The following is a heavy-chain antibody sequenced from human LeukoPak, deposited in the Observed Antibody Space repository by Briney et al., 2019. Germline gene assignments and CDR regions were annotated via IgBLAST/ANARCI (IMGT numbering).Heavy chain of an antibody. CDR3: AKDGEAGITMIVVVIPYFDY. V-gene: IGHV3-30*18. D-gene: IGHD3-22*01. J-gene: IGHJ4*02. CDR1: GFTFSSYS. CDR2: ISYDGSNK. Sequence: GGSLRLSCAASGFTFSSYSMHWVRQAPGKGLEWVAVISYDGSNKYYADSVKGRFTISRDNSKNTLYLQMNSLRAEDTAVYYCAKDGEAGITMIVVVIPYFDYWGQGTLVTASS.